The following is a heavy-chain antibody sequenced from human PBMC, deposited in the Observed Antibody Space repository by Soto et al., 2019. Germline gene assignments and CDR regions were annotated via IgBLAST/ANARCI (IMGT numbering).Heavy chain of an antibody. CDR2: IYPGDSDT. V-gene: IGHV5-51*01. J-gene: IGHJ4*02. CDR3: ARGPSIAARPQYYFDY. Sequence: LGESLKISCKGSGYSFSSYWIGWVRQMPGKGLEWMGIIYPGDSDTRYSPSFQGQVTISADKSISTAYLQWSSLKASDTAMYYCARGPSIAARPQYYFDYWGQGTLVTVSS. CDR1: GYSFSSYW. D-gene: IGHD6-6*01.